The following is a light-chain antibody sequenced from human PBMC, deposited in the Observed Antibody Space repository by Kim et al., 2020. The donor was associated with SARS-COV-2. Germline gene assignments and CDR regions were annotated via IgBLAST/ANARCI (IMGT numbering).Light chain of an antibody. J-gene: IGKJ4*01. CDR3: QQRSNGPFSVT. V-gene: IGKV3-11*01. CDR1: QSVSSY. Sequence: EIVLTQSPATLSLSPGERATLSCRASQSVSSYLAWYQQKPGQAPRLLIYDASNRATGIPARFSGSGSGTDFTLTISSLEPEDFAFYYCQQRSNGPFSVTFGGGTKVEIK. CDR2: DAS.